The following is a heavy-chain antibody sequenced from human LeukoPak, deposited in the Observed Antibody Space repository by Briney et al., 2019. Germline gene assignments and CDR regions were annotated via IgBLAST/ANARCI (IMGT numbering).Heavy chain of an antibody. D-gene: IGHD7-27*01. Sequence: ASVKVSCKASGYTFTSYDFNWVRQATGQRPEWMGWMSPNSGDTGYAQKFQDRVTMTRNTSKSTAYMELSSLRSDDTAVYYCARGPPNWGYDYWGPGTLVTVSS. CDR1: GYTFTSYD. J-gene: IGHJ4*02. V-gene: IGHV1-8*01. CDR2: MSPNSGDT. CDR3: ARGPPNWGYDY.